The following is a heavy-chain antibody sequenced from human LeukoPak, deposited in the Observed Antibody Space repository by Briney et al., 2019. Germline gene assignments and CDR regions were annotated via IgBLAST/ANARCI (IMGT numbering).Heavy chain of an antibody. CDR1: GGSISSYY. CDR3: AREGDSSGWNWFDP. V-gene: IGHV4-59*01. CDR2: IYYSGST. Sequence: PSETLSLTCTVAGGSISSYYWSWIRQPPGKGLEWMGYIYYSGSTNYNPSLKSRVTISVDTSKNQFSLKLSSVTAADTAVYYCAREGDSSGWNWFDPWGQGTLVTVSS. J-gene: IGHJ5*02. D-gene: IGHD3-22*01.